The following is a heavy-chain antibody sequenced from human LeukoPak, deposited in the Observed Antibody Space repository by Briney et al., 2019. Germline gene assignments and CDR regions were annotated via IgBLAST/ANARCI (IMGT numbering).Heavy chain of an antibody. J-gene: IGHJ4*02. CDR3: ARGRRRVTTYYFDY. D-gene: IGHD4-17*01. CDR1: GYTFTSYG. V-gene: IGHV1-18*01. Sequence: ASVKVSCKASGYTFTSYGISWVRQAPGQGLEWMGWISAYNGNTNYAQKLQGRVTMTTDTSTSTAYMELSSLRSEDTAVYYCARGRRRVTTYYFDYWGQGTLVTVSS. CDR2: ISAYNGNT.